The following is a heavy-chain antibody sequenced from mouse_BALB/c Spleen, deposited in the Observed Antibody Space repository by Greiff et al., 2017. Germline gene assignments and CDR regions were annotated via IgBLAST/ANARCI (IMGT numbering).Heavy chain of an antibody. CDR2: ISSGGGST. D-gene: IGHD2-14*01. CDR1: GFAFSSYN. CDR3: ARRAYYRYDGEAWFAY. J-gene: IGHJ3*01. Sequence: EVKLMESGGGLVKPGGSLKLSCAASGFAFSSYNMSWVRQTPEKRLEWVAYISSGGGSTYYPDTVKGRFTISRDNAKNTLYLQISSLKSEDTAMYYCARRAYYRYDGEAWFAYWGQGTLVTVSA. V-gene: IGHV5-12-1*01.